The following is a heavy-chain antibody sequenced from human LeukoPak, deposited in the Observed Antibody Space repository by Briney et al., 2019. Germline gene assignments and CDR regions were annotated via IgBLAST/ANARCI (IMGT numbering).Heavy chain of an antibody. Sequence: ASVKVSCKASGYTFTSYDINWVRQATGQGLEWMGWMNPNSGNTGYAQKFQGRVTMTRNTSISTAYMELSSLRSENTAVYYCARGGPGDYYYYGMDVWGQGTTVTVSS. CDR1: GYTFTSYD. V-gene: IGHV1-8*01. J-gene: IGHJ6*02. D-gene: IGHD1-14*01. CDR3: ARGGPGDYYYYGMDV. CDR2: MNPNSGNT.